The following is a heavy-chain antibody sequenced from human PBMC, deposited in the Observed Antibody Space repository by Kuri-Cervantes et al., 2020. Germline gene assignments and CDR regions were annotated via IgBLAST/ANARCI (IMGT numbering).Heavy chain of an antibody. CDR2: ISGSGGST. CDR1: GFTFSSYA. CDR3: ARAPKAEY. D-gene: IGHD6-25*01. Sequence: LSLTCAASGFTFSSYAMSWVRQAPGKGLEWVSAISGSGGSTYYADSVKGRFTISRDNSKNTLYLQMNSLRAEDTAVYYCARAPKAEYWGQGTLVTVSS. J-gene: IGHJ4*02. V-gene: IGHV3-23*01.